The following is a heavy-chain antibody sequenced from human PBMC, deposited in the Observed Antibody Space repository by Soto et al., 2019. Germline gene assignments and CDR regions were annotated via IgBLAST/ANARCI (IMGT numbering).Heavy chain of an antibody. D-gene: IGHD3-3*01. J-gene: IGHJ5*02. Sequence: GGSLRLSCAASGFTFSDYYMSWIRQAPGKGLKWVSYISSSGSTIYYADSVKGRFTISRDNAKNSLYLQMNSLRAEDTAVYYCARDPVLRFLEWPNYTKNNWFDPWGQGTLVTVSS. CDR1: GFTFSDYY. CDR2: ISSSGSTI. V-gene: IGHV3-11*01. CDR3: ARDPVLRFLEWPNYTKNNWFDP.